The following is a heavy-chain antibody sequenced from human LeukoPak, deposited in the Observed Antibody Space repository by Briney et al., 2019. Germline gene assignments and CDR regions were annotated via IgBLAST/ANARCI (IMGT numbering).Heavy chain of an antibody. J-gene: IGHJ3*02. CDR1: GGSISSYY. Sequence: SETLSLTCTVSGGSISSYYWSWIRQPPGKGLEWTAYIYYSGSTSHNPSLKSRVTISVDTSKKQISLKLSSVTAADTAVYYCATHVPTGSSSAFDIWGQGTMVTVS. D-gene: IGHD3-9*01. CDR2: IYYSGST. V-gene: IGHV4-59*08. CDR3: ATHVPTGSSSAFDI.